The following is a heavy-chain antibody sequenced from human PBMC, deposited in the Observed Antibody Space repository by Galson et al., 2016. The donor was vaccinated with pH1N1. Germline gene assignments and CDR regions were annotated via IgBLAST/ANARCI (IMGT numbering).Heavy chain of an antibody. V-gene: IGHV1-69*13. J-gene: IGHJ6*02. Sequence: SVKVSCKASGGTFSSYAVSWVRQAPGQGLEWVGGIIGMFGTTTYAQKLQGRVTITAEELTSSSYMELTSLTSEDTAVYYCATGGSGYDRPWYYDGLDVWGQGATVTVSS. CDR2: IIGMFGTT. CDR1: GGTFSSYA. CDR3: ATGGSGYDRPWYYDGLDV. D-gene: IGHD5-12*01.